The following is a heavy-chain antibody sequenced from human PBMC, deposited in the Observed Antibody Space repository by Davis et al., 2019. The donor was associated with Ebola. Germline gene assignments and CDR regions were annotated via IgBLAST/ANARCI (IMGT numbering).Heavy chain of an antibody. D-gene: IGHD5-18*01. V-gene: IGHV4-59*08. J-gene: IGHJ3*01. CDR2: IYGEST. Sequence: SETLSLTCIVSGGSISDYFWSWIRQPPGRGLEWIGYIYGESTKYNASLQSRVTISVDTSKNQFSLKLKSVTAADTAVYFCARSRDFGYGDPFDLWGQGAVVTVSP. CDR1: GGSISDYF. CDR3: ARSRDFGYGDPFDL.